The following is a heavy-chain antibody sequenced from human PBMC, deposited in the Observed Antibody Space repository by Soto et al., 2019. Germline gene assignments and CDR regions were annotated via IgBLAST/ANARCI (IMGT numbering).Heavy chain of an antibody. Sequence: SVKVSCKASGASFSTLGINWVRQAPGQGLEWMGGIIPLFGKARYAETSLGRVTITADTSTGTAYMEVMSLRSDDPAVFYCATEHNSGWYFFDCWGPGTLGT. CDR3: ATEHNSGWYFFDC. CDR1: GASFSTLG. CDR2: IIPLFGKA. D-gene: IGHD6-19*01. J-gene: IGHJ4*02. V-gene: IGHV1-69*06.